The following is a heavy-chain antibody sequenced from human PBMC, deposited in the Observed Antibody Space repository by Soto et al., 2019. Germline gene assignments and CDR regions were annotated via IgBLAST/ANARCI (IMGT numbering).Heavy chain of an antibody. CDR2: ISYDGSNK. CDR3: AKVAGTAMGNTDY. Sequence: LRLSCAASGFTFSSYAMHWVRQAPGKGLEWVAVISYDGSNKYYADSVKGRFTIYRDNSKNTLYLQMNSLRAEDSAVYYCAKVAGTAMGNTDYWGQGTLVTVSS. D-gene: IGHD5-18*01. J-gene: IGHJ4*02. V-gene: IGHV3-30-3*01. CDR1: GFTFSSYA.